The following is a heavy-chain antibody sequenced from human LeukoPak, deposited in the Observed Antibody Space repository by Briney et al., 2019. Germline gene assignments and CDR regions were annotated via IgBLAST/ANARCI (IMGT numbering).Heavy chain of an antibody. D-gene: IGHD5-12*01. CDR2: INHSGST. J-gene: IGHJ3*02. V-gene: IGHV4-34*01. CDR3: ARHEGRYSGYASDAFDI. CDR1: GGSFSGYY. Sequence: SETLSLTCAVYGGSFSGYYWSWIRQPPGKGLEWIGEINHSGSTNYNPSLKSRVTISVDTSKNQFSLKLSSVTAADTAVYYCARHEGRYSGYASDAFDIWGQGTMVTVSS.